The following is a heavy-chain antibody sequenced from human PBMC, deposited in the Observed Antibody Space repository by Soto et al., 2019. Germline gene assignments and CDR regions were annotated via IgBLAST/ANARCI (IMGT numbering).Heavy chain of an antibody. CDR1: GDSVSSNSAA. Sequence: SQTLSLTCAISGDSVSSNSAAWNWIRQSPSRGLEWLGRTYYRSKWYNDYAVSVKSRITINPDTSKNQFSLQLNSVTPEDTAVYYCARDPPPCWSSTSCYTWAWFDPRGQGTLLTFSS. J-gene: IGHJ5*02. D-gene: IGHD2-2*02. CDR2: TYYRSKWYN. CDR3: ARDPPPCWSSTSCYTWAWFDP. V-gene: IGHV6-1*01.